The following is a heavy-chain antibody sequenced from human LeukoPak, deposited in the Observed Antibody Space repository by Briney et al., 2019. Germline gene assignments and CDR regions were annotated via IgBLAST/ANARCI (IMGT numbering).Heavy chain of an antibody. V-gene: IGHV1-2*06. CDR1: GYTFIEHY. CDR2: INPRSGGT. CDR3: ARDVADSNDAFDI. D-gene: IGHD2-15*01. Sequence: ASVRVSCKASGYTFIEHYIHWVRQAPGQGLEWMARINPRSGGTDYAQKFQGRVTMTRDTSISTAYMDLSRLRSNDTAVYYCARDVADSNDAFDIWGQGTMVTVSS. J-gene: IGHJ3*02.